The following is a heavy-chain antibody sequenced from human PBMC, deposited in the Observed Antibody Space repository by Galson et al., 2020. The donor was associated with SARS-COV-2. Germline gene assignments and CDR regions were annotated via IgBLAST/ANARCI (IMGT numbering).Heavy chain of an antibody. V-gene: IGHV3-30*04. CDR3: ATPPSSSWLHRFDP. D-gene: IGHD6-13*01. CDR1: GFTFSSYA. CDR2: ISYDGSNK. Sequence: GESLKISCAASGFTFSSYAIHWVRQAPGKGLEWVAVISYDGSNKYYADSVKGRFTISRDNSKNTLYLQMNSLRAEDTAVYYCATPPSSSWLHRFDPWGQGTLVTVSS. J-gene: IGHJ5*02.